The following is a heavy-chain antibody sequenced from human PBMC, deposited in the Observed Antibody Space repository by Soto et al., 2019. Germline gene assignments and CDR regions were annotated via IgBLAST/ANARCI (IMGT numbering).Heavy chain of an antibody. D-gene: IGHD3-22*01. J-gene: IGHJ4*02. V-gene: IGHV4-34*01. CDR1: GGSFSGYY. Sequence: TSETLSLTCAVYGGSFSGYYWSWIRQPPGKGLEWIGEINHSGSTNYNPSLKSRVTISVDTSKNQFSLKLSSVTAADTAVYYCARGVYYDSSGDYYFDYWGQGTLVTVSS. CDR2: INHSGST. CDR3: ARGVYYDSSGDYYFDY.